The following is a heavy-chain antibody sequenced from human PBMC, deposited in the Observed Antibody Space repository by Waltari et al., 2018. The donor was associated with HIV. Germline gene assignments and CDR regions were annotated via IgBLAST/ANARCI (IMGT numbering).Heavy chain of an antibody. D-gene: IGHD3-16*01. CDR2: LSGFRGDA. J-gene: IGHJ3*01. CDR3: ARAPLATPVTWNDAFDV. Sequence: QAHLVQSGTEMKKPGASVSVSCEASGYNFTAYPMHWLRQAPGQRLELRGWLSGFRGDAKYSQKFQCRVTFARDTSTTSAYMILNGLRPEDSAMYYCARAPLATPVTWNDAFDVWGQGTMVIVSS. V-gene: IGHV1-3*01. CDR1: GYNFTAYP.